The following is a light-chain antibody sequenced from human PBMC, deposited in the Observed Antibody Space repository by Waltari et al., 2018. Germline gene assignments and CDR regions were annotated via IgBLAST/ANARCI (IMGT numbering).Light chain of an antibody. CDR3: QQYDASSVT. J-gene: IGKJ4*01. Sequence: CRASQRSRGSWLAWYHQKPGQAPRLLMYGASSRATAIPDRFSGSGSGTDFTLTISRLEPEDFAVYYCQQYDASSVTFGGGTKVEIK. V-gene: IGKV3-20*01. CDR1: QRSRGSW. CDR2: GAS.